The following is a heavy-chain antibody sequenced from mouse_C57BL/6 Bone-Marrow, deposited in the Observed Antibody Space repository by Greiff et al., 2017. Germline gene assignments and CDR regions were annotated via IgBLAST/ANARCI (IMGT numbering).Heavy chain of an antibody. CDR1: GYPFTSYW. CDR3: ARSGPLGRSFDY. J-gene: IGHJ2*01. D-gene: IGHD4-1*01. CDR2: IYPTSGRT. V-gene: IGHV1-55*01. Sequence: QVQLQQPGAELVKPGASVKMSCKASGYPFTSYWITWVKQRPGPGLEWIGDIYPTSGRTNYNEKFKSKAILTVDTSSNTAYMQLSSLTSEDSAVFCCARSGPLGRSFDYWGQGTTLTGSS.